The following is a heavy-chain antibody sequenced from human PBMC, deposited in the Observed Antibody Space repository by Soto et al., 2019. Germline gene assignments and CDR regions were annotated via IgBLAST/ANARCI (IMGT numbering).Heavy chain of an antibody. CDR2: ISYDGSNK. J-gene: IGHJ3*01. CDR3: AKVLSFIDALDL. Sequence: LVESGGGVVPPGTSLRLSCAASGFNFRKSGMHWVRQAPGKGLEWVALISYDGSNKFYADSVKGRFTISRDDSKNTVSLQMDSPRLEDTAFYYCAKVLSFIDALDLWGRGTMVTVSS. CDR1: GFNFRKSG. D-gene: IGHD3-3*01. V-gene: IGHV3-30*18.